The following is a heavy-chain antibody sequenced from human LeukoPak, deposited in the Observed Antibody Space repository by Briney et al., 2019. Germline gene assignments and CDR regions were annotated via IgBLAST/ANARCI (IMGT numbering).Heavy chain of an antibody. Sequence: GGSLRLSCAASGFTFSSYWMHWVRHAPGKGLVWVSRINSDGSSTSYADSVKGRFTISRDNAKNTLYLQMNSLRAEDTAVYYCARESYSNYVADYWGQGTLVTVSS. CDR1: GFTFSSYW. D-gene: IGHD4-11*01. J-gene: IGHJ4*02. V-gene: IGHV3-74*01. CDR3: ARESYSNYVADY. CDR2: INSDGSST.